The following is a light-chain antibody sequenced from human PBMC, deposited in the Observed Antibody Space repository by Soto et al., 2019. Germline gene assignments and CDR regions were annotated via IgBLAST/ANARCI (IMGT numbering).Light chain of an antibody. Sequence: EIVMTQSPATLSVSPGERATLTCRASQSVSSNLAWYQQKPGQTPKLLIYVASTRATGIPARFSGSGAGTEFTLTLSSLQSEDFAVYYCQQYKVWSLTFRGGTKVEFK. CDR1: QSVSSN. V-gene: IGKV3-15*01. J-gene: IGKJ4*01. CDR3: QQYKVWSLT. CDR2: VAS.